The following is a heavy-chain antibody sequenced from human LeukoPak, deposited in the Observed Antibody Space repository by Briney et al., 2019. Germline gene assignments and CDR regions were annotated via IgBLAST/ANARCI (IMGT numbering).Heavy chain of an antibody. V-gene: IGHV3-23*01. Sequence: GGSLRLSCAASGFTFSSCAMSWVRQAPGKGLEWVSGISSSGGTTYDADSVKGRFTISRDDSKNTLYLQMNSLRAEDTAVYYCAKDGQYSSSSPYYFDYWGRGTLVTVSS. CDR1: GFTFSSCA. CDR3: AKDGQYSSSSPYYFDY. D-gene: IGHD6-6*01. CDR2: ISSSGGTT. J-gene: IGHJ4*02.